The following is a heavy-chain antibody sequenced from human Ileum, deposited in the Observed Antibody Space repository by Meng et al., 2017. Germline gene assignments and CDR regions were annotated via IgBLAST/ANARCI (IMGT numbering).Heavy chain of an antibody. J-gene: IGHJ4*02. CDR2: INPSGGST. D-gene: IGHD2-2*01. Sequence: QVQLVQSGPEVKKPGASVKLSCKASGYTFTSHYMHWVRQAPGQGLEWMGIINPSGGSTSYAQKFQGRVTMTRDTSTSIVYMELSSLRSEDTAVYYCARDVVMVPSALYYFDYWGQGTLVTVSS. CDR1: GYTFTSHY. V-gene: IGHV1-46*01. CDR3: ARDVVMVPSALYYFDY.